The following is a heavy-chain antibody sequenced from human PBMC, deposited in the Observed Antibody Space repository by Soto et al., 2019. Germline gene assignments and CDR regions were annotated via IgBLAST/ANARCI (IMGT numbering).Heavy chain of an antibody. J-gene: IGHJ5*02. Sequence: SETLSLTCAVYGGSFSGYYWSWIRQPPGKGLEWIGEINHSGSTNYNPSLKSRVTISVDTSKNQFSLKLSRLTFDDTAVYFCAREEAISDWLDTWGQGTPVTVSS. CDR3: AREEAISDWLDT. D-gene: IGHD3-10*01. V-gene: IGHV4-34*01. CDR2: INHSGST. CDR1: GGSFSGYY.